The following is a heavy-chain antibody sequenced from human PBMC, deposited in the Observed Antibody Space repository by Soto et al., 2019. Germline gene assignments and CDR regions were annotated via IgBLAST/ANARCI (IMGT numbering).Heavy chain of an antibody. CDR1: GFTFSNYA. J-gene: IGHJ4*02. V-gene: IGHV3-23*01. Sequence: EVPLLESGGALVQPGGSLRLSCAASGFTFSNYAVTWVRQAPGRGLEWVSSVSGDGRGTRYADSVRGRFTISRDNSKNTLYLQMNSLTAEDTAIYYCAKDPNGDYVGAFDYWGQGTLVTVSS. CDR3: AKDPNGDYVGAFDY. D-gene: IGHD4-17*01. CDR2: VSGDGRGT.